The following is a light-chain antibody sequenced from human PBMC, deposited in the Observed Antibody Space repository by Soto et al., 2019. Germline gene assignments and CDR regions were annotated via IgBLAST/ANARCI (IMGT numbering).Light chain of an antibody. Sequence: QSVLTQPPSVSGAPGQRVTISCTGSSSNIGAGDDVNWYQQLPGTAPKLLIYGNSNRPSGVPDRFSGSESGTSASLAITGLQAEDEADYYCQSYDSSLSALFGGGPKLTVL. CDR1: SSNIGAGDD. J-gene: IGLJ3*02. V-gene: IGLV1-40*01. CDR3: QSYDSSLSAL. CDR2: GNS.